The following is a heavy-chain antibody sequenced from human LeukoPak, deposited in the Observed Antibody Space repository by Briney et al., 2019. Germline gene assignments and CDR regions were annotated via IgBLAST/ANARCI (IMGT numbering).Heavy chain of an antibody. CDR3: ARPPFEYSSSSGWFDP. CDR1: GFTFSSFS. J-gene: IGHJ5*02. D-gene: IGHD6-6*01. CDR2: ISSGSSYI. V-gene: IGHV3-21*01. Sequence: GGSLRLSCAASGFTFSSFSMNWVRQAPGKGLEWVLSISSGSSYIYYADSVKGRFTISRDNAKNSLYLQMNSLRAEDTAVYYCARPPFEYSSSSGWFDPWGQGTLVTVSS.